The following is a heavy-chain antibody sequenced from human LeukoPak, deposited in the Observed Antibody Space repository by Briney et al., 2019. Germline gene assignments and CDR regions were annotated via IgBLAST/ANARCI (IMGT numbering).Heavy chain of an antibody. J-gene: IGHJ6*03. Sequence: PGGSLRLSCAASGFTFSSYAMSWVRQAPGKGLEWVSAISGSGGSTYYADSVKGRFTISRDNSKNTLYLQMNSLRAEDTAVYHCAKDHPIYDFWSGYYRSYYYYMDVWGKGTAVTVSS. CDR1: GFTFSSYA. CDR3: AKDHPIYDFWSGYYRSYYYYMDV. V-gene: IGHV3-23*01. D-gene: IGHD3-3*01. CDR2: ISGSGGST.